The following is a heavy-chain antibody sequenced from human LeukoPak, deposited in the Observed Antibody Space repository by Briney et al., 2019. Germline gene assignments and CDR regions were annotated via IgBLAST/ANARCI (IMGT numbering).Heavy chain of an antibody. J-gene: IGHJ4*02. CDR3: TRDRGCSSTSCYAGFDY. Sequence: PGGSLRLSCSASGFTFGDHAMSWVRQAPGKGLEWVGFIRSKAYGGTTEYAASVKGRFTISRDDSKTSAYLHMNSLKTEDTALYYCTRDRGCSSTSCYAGFDYWGQGTLVTVSS. CDR2: IRSKAYGGTT. V-gene: IGHV3-49*04. CDR1: GFTFGDHA. D-gene: IGHD2-2*01.